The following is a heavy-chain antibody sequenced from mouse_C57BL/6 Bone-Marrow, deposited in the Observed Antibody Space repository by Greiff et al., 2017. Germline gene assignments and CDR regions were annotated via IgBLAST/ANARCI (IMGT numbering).Heavy chain of an antibody. CDR1: GYTFTSYW. Sequence: QVQLQQSGAELAKPGASVKLSCKASGYTFTSYWMHWVKQRPGQGLEWIGYINPSSGYTKYNQKFKDKATLTAYKSSSTAYMQLSSLTYEDSAVYYWARCPYYGSSYYYAMDYWGQGTSVTVSS. CDR3: ARCPYYGSSYYYAMDY. CDR2: INPSSGYT. V-gene: IGHV1-7*01. J-gene: IGHJ4*01. D-gene: IGHD1-1*01.